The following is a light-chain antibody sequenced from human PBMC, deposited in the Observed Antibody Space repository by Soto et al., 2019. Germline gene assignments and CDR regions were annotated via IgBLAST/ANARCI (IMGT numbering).Light chain of an antibody. Sequence: QSVLTQSPSASASLGASVKLTCTLSSGHSSYAIAWHQQRPEKGPRYLMKLNSDGSHSKGDGIPDRFSGSSSGAEHYLTISSLQSEDEADYYCQTWVTGIQVFGGGTKVTVL. CDR1: SGHSSYA. V-gene: IGLV4-69*01. CDR3: QTWVTGIQV. J-gene: IGLJ2*01. CDR2: LNSDGSH.